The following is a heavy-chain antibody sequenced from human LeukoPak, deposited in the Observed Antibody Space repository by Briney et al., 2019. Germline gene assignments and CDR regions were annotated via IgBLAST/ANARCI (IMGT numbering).Heavy chain of an antibody. J-gene: IGHJ6*03. D-gene: IGHD6-13*01. CDR1: GYTFTGYY. Sequence: ASVKVSCKASGYTFTGYYMHWVRQSPGQGLEWMGWINPNSGGTNYAQKFQGRVTMTRDTSISTAHMELSRLRSDDTAVYYCARNGHSSYYYYMDVWGKGTTVTVSS. CDR3: ARNGHSSYYYYMDV. CDR2: INPNSGGT. V-gene: IGHV1-2*02.